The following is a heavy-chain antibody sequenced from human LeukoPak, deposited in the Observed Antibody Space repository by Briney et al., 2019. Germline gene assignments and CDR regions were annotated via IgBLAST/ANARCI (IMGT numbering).Heavy chain of an antibody. J-gene: IGHJ4*02. CDR2: INHSGST. CDR3: AREGTYGGNGFGFDY. Sequence: SETLSLTCAVYGGSFSGYYWSWIRQPPGKGLEWIGEINHSGSTNYNPSLKSRVTISVDTSKNQFSLKLSSVTAEDTAVYYCAREGTYGGNGFGFDYWGQGTLVTVSS. D-gene: IGHD4-23*01. V-gene: IGHV4-34*01. CDR1: GGSFSGYY.